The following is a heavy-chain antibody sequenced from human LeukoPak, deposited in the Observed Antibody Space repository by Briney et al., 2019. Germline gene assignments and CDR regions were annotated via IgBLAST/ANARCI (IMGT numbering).Heavy chain of an antibody. Sequence: GGSLRLSCAVSGFTFSSFEMNWVRQAPGTGLEWVSYISTSGSTIYYADSVKGRFTISRDNANNSLSLHMNGLRVEDTAIYYCVRDETFSDWGQGTLVTVSS. CDR3: VRDETFSD. CDR1: GFTFSSFE. J-gene: IGHJ4*02. D-gene: IGHD3-16*01. CDR2: ISTSGSTI. V-gene: IGHV3-48*03.